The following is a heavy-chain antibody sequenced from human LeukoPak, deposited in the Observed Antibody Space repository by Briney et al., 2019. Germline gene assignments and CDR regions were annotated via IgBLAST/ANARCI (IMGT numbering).Heavy chain of an antibody. CDR1: GGSISSYY. CDR3: ARQWLVGYYFDY. D-gene: IGHD6-19*01. CDR2: IYYSGST. V-gene: IGHV4-59*08. J-gene: IGHJ4*02. Sequence: PSETLSLTCTVSGGSISSYYWSWIRQPPGKGLEWIGYIYYSGSTNYNPSLKSRVTISVDTSKNQFSLKLSSVTAADTAVYYCARQWLVGYYFDYWGQGTLVTVSS.